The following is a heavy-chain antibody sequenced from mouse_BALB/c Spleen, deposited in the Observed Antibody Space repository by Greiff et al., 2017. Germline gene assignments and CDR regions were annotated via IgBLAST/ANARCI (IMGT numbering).Heavy chain of an antibody. J-gene: IGHJ4*01. CDR3: ASGAPQEDY. V-gene: IGHV1-14*01. CDR1: GYTFTSYV. CDR2: INPYNDGT. Sequence: EVQLQESGPELVKPGASVKMSCKASGYTFTSYVMHWVKQKPRQGLEWIGYINPYNDGTKYNEKFKGKATLTSDKSSSTAYMELSSLTSEDSAVYYCASGAPQEDYWGQGTSVTVSS.